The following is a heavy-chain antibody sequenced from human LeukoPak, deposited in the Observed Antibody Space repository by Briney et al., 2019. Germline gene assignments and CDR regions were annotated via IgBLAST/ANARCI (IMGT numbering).Heavy chain of an antibody. V-gene: IGHV4-39*07. CDR2: IYYSGST. CDR3: AKIGGIAAAGHGGVDY. D-gene: IGHD6-13*01. Sequence: SSETLSLTCTVSGGSISSSSYYWGWIRQPPGKGLEWIGSIYYSGSTYYNPFLKSRVTISVDTSKNQFSLKLSSVTAADTAVYYCAKIGGIAAAGHGGVDYWGQGILVTVSS. J-gene: IGHJ4*02. CDR1: GGSISSSSYY.